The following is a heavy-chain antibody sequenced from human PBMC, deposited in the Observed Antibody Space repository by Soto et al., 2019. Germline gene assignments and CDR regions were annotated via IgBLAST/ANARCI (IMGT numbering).Heavy chain of an antibody. CDR3: ARVIWSGHLTSDL. J-gene: IGHJ5*02. V-gene: IGHV3-48*02. D-gene: IGHD3-3*01. CDR2: ISSSSSTI. CDR1: GFTFSSNS. Sequence: GGSLRLSCAASGFTFSSNSVNWVRQAPGKGLEWISYISSSSSTIYADSVKGRFTISRDNAKNSLYLQMNSLRDEDTAVYYCARVIWSGHLTSDLWGQGTLVTVSS.